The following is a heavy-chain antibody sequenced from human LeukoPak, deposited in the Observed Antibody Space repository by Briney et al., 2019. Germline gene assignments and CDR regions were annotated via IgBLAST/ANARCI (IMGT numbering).Heavy chain of an antibody. CDR2: ISDSGGST. J-gene: IGHJ4*02. D-gene: IGHD3-22*01. CDR3: ASSIGSSAYYPFDY. V-gene: IGHV3-23*01. Sequence: GGSLRLSCVASLFAFRNKAMSWVRQAPGKGLEWVSLISDSGGSTNYADSVKGRFTISRDNSKNTLYLQMNTLRAGDTAIYYGASSIGSSAYYPFDYWGQGTLVTVFS. CDR1: LFAFRNKA.